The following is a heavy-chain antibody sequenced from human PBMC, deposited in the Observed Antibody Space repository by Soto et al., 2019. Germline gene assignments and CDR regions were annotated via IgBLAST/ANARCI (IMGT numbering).Heavy chain of an antibody. Sequence: QVQLVESGGGVVQSGKSLTLSCAASGFTFSSFAMHWVRQPPGKGLEWVAVVSFDGNRQYFSDSVKGRFTISRDNSKNTVSLHMNSLRDDDSALYYCARRHREVPALIGDYFDYWGQGTLVTVSS. V-gene: IGHV3-30*04. D-gene: IGHD2-2*01. CDR3: ARRHREVPALIGDYFDY. CDR1: GFTFSSFA. J-gene: IGHJ4*02. CDR2: VSFDGNRQ.